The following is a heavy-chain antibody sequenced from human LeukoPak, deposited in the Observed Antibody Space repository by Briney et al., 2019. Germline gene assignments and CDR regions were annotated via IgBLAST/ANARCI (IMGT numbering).Heavy chain of an antibody. J-gene: IGHJ4*02. V-gene: IGHV3-53*01. Sequence: PGGSLILSCAASGFTVSSNYMNWVRQAPGKGLEWVSIIYSGGSTYYADSVKGRFTISRDNSKNTLYLQMNSLRAEDTAVYYCAREDILTGFDYWGQGTLVTVSS. D-gene: IGHD3-9*01. CDR1: GFTVSSNY. CDR3: AREDILTGFDY. CDR2: IYSGGST.